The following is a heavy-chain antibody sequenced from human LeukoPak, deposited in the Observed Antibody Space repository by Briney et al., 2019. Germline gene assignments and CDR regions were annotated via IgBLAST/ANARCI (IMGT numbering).Heavy chain of an antibody. CDR3: AKKGNYGSGSPRSMDV. J-gene: IGHJ6*02. V-gene: IGHV3-30*18. Sequence: PGGSLRLSCAGSGFTFSTYDIHWVRQAPGKGLEWVAVMSYDETNKYYADSVKGRFTISRDNSKSTLYLQMNSLRTEDTAVYFCAKKGNYGSGSPRSMDVWGQGTTVTVSS. D-gene: IGHD3-10*01. CDR1: GFTFSTYD. CDR2: MSYDETNK.